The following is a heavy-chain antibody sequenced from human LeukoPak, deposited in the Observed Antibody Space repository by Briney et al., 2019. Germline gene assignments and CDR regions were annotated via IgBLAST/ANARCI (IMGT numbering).Heavy chain of an antibody. Sequence: SSETLSLTCTVSGGSISSSNYYWGWIRQPPGKGLEWIGSIYYSGSTYYNPSLKSRVTISVDTSKNQFSLKLSSVTTADTAVYYCAREYSGYDRRTNWFDPWGQGTLVTVSS. D-gene: IGHD5-12*01. J-gene: IGHJ5*02. CDR1: GGSISSSNYY. CDR2: IYYSGST. CDR3: AREYSGYDRRTNWFDP. V-gene: IGHV4-39*07.